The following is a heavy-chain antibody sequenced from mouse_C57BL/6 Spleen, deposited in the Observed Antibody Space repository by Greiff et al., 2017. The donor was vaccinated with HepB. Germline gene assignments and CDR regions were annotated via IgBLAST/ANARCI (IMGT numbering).Heavy chain of an antibody. CDR1: GYTFTDYY. CDR2: INPNNGGT. D-gene: IGHD2-2*01. CDR3: AVGLGGAWFAY. Sequence: EVQLQQSGPELVKPGASVKISCKASGYTFTDYYMNWVKQSHGKSLEWIGDINPNNGGTSYNQKFKGKATLTVDKSSSTAYMELRSLTSEDSAVYYCAVGLGGAWFAYWGQGTLVTVSA. J-gene: IGHJ3*01. V-gene: IGHV1-26*01.